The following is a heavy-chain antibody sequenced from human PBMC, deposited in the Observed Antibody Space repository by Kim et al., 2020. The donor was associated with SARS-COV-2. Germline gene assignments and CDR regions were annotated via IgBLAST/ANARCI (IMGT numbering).Heavy chain of an antibody. D-gene: IGHD3-3*01. CDR3: AKGGDFWRGYFYYYYYY. V-gene: IGHV3-30*18. CDR1: GFTFSSYG. J-gene: IGHJ6*03. Sequence: GGSLRLSCAASGFTFSSYGMHWVRQAPGKGLEWVAVISYDGSNKYYADSVKGRFTISRDNSKNTLYLQMNSLRAEDTAVYYCAKGGDFWRGYFYYYYYY. CDR2: ISYDGSNK.